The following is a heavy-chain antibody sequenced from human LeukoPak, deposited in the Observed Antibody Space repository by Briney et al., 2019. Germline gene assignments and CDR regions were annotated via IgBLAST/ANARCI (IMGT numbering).Heavy chain of an antibody. D-gene: IGHD2-15*01. CDR3: TREVVVVAATLFDY. V-gene: IGHV3-49*04. Sequence: GGSLRLSSTASGFTCGDYTMSWVRPGPGLGRVWVGFIRSEAYGGTTKYAACVKGRFTISRDDSKSIAYLQMNSLKTEDTAVYYCTREVVVVAATLFDYRGQGTLVTVSS. J-gene: IGHJ4*02. CDR2: IRSEAYGGTT. CDR1: GFTCGDYT.